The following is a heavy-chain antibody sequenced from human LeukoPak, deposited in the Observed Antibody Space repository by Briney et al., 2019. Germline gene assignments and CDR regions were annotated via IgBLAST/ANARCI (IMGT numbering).Heavy chain of an antibody. J-gene: IGHJ4*02. CDR2: IRYDGSIE. CDR3: AKEALDF. CDR1: GFTFNNYG. V-gene: IGHV3-30*02. Sequence: GGSLRLSCAASGFTFNNYGMHWVRQAPGKGLDWVAFIRYDGSIEYYADSVKGRFTISRDNSKNTVFLQMNSLRTEDTAVYYCAKEALDFWGQGTLVTVSS. D-gene: IGHD3-3*01.